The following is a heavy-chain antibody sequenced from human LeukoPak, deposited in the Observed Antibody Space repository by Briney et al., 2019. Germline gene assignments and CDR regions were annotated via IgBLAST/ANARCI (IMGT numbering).Heavy chain of an antibody. J-gene: IGHJ4*02. CDR1: VASINSDSFY. D-gene: IGHD1-26*01. Sequence: SETLSLTCTASVASINSDSFYWAWIRQSPGKGLDWIGTSSYNGNTYYNASVKSRASLSVDSSKDNISLKLSSVTDADTAIYYCATTPSSNAWELLGYFDFWGQGTRVAVSS. CDR2: SSYNGNT. CDR3: ATTPSSNAWELLGYFDF. V-gene: IGHV4-39*02.